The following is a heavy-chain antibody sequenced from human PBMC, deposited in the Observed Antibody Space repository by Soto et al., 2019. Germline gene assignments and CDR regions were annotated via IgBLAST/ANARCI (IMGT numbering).Heavy chain of an antibody. V-gene: IGHV3-48*03. CDR3: VRDTMRASAAASLDY. Sequence: EVQLVESGGGLVQPGGSLRISCAASGFTFSTYEFNWVRQAPGRGLEWISYISVSGNIIRYADSVKGRFTISRDNAENSLHLPMSSLRVDDTAVYFCVRDTMRASAAASLDYWGQGTQVIVSS. CDR1: GFTFSTYE. J-gene: IGHJ4*02. CDR2: ISVSGNII. D-gene: IGHD6-13*01.